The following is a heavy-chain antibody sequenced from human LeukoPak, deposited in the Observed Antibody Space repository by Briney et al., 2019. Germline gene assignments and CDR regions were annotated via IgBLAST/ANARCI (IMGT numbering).Heavy chain of an antibody. CDR1: GGSFSGYY. J-gene: IGHJ4*02. V-gene: IGHV4-34*12. Sequence: SETLSLTCAVYGGSFSGYYWGWIRQPPGKGLEWIGSIFYTGSAYYNPSLKSRVTISVDTSKNQFSLKLTSVTAADTAVYYCARDPWYSSSWPHDFWGQGTLVTVSS. CDR3: ARDPWYSSSWPHDF. CDR2: IFYTGSA. D-gene: IGHD6-13*01.